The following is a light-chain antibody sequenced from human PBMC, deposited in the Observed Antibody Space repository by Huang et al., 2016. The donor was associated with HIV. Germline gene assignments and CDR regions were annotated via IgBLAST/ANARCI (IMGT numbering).Light chain of an antibody. Sequence: EIVMTQSPATLSVSPGERATLSCRASQSGSSNVAWYQQKPGQAPRLLIYGASTRATVIPARFSGSGSGTEFTLTISSLQSEDFAIYYCQQYNNWLTWTFGQGTKVEIK. CDR2: GAS. V-gene: IGKV3-15*01. CDR3: QQYNNWLTWT. J-gene: IGKJ1*01. CDR1: QSGSSN.